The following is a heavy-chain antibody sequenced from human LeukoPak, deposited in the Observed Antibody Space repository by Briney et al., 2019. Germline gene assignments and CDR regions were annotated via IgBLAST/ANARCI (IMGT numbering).Heavy chain of an antibody. CDR2: ISYDGSNK. V-gene: IGHV3-30*04. D-gene: IGHD3-10*01. CDR3: ARGSGHITMVDY. J-gene: IGHJ4*02. Sequence: GGSLRLSCAASGFTFSSYAMHWVRQAPGKGLEWVAVISYDGSNKYYAASVKGRVTISRDNSKNTLYLQMNSLRAEDTAVYYCARGSGHITMVDYWGQGTLVTVSS. CDR1: GFTFSSYA.